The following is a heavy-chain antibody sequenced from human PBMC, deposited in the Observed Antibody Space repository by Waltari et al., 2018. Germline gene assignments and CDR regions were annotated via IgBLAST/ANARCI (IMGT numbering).Heavy chain of an antibody. CDR2: IYNGGST. CDR3: AAFGAGHYYGMDV. D-gene: IGHD3-10*01. Sequence: EVQLVESGGGLIQPGGSLTLSCAASGFTVSRKYMGWVRQAPGKGLEWVSVIYNGGSTDYADSVKGRFTFSRDSSKNTLYVQMNSLRAEDTAIYYCAAFGAGHYYGMDVWGQGTTVTVSS. CDR1: GFTVSRKY. J-gene: IGHJ6*02. V-gene: IGHV3-53*01.